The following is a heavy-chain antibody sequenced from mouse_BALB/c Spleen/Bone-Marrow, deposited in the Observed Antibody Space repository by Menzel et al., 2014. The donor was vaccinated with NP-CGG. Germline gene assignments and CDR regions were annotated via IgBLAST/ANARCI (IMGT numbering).Heavy chain of an antibody. CDR1: GFTFTDYY. V-gene: IGHV7-3*02. CDR2: IRNKANGYTT. J-gene: IGHJ2*01. D-gene: IGHD1-1*02. Sequence: EVQLVESGGGLVQPGGSLRLSCAPSGFTFTDYYMNWVRQPPGKALEWLGFIRNKANGYTTEYSASVKGRFTISRDSSQSILYLQMNTLRAEDSATYYCARDKGGILFDYWGQGTTLTVSS. CDR3: ARDKGGILFDY.